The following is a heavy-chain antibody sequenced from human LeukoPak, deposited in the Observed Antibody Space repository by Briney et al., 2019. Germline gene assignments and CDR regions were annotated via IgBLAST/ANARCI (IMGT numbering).Heavy chain of an antibody. V-gene: IGHV3-21*01. CDR1: RFTSKIYS. D-gene: IGHD3-10*01. Sequence: GGSLRLSCAASRFTSKIYSMNWVRQAPGKGLEWVSSISTSSSHMYYADSVKGRFTISRDNAKNSLYLQMNTLRAEDTAVYYCARDDTSAHFFDYWGQGTLVTVSS. CDR3: ARDDTSAHFFDY. CDR2: ISTSSSHM. J-gene: IGHJ4*02.